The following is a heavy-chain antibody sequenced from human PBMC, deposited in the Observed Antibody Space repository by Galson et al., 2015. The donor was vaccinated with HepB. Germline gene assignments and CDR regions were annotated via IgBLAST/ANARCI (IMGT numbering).Heavy chain of an antibody. CDR1: GYTFTSYA. CDR3: GVRASYNWNYLED. Sequence: SVKVSCKASGYTFTSYAMHWVRQAPGQRLEWMGWINAGNGNTKYSQKFQGRVTITRDTSASTAYMELSSLRSEDTAVYYCGVRASYNWNYLEDWGQGTLVTVSS. V-gene: IGHV1-3*01. CDR2: INAGNGNT. J-gene: IGHJ4*02. D-gene: IGHD1-20*01.